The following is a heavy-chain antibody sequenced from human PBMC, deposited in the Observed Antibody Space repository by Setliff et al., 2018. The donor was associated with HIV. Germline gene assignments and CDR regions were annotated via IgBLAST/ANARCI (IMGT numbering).Heavy chain of an antibody. V-gene: IGHV1-8*02. CDR2: MNPNSGNT. Sequence: GASVKVSCKASGYTFTSYGISWVRQAPGQGLEWMGWMNPNSGNTGYAQKFQGRVTMTRNTSISTAYMELSSLRSEDTAVYYCATSVATFDSVDYWGQGTLVTVSS. CDR1: GYTFTSYG. CDR3: ATSVATFDSVDY. J-gene: IGHJ4*02. D-gene: IGHD1-26*01.